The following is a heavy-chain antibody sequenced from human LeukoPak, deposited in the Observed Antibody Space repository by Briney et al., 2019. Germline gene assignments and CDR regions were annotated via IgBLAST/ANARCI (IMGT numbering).Heavy chain of an antibody. J-gene: IGHJ6*02. Sequence: ASVKVSCKASGYSLNGYYLHWVRQAPGQRLEWMGWINPTSGGTNYAQKFQGRVTMTRDTSISTAYMDLSRLRSDDTAVYYCARDGGFYGSGTFSPHGLDVWGQGTTVTVSS. CDR2: INPTSGGT. D-gene: IGHD3-10*01. V-gene: IGHV1-2*02. CDR1: GYSLNGYY. CDR3: ARDGGFYGSGTFSPHGLDV.